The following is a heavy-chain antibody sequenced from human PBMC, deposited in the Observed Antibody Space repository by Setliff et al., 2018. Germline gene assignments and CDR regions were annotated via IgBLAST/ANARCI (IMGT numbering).Heavy chain of an antibody. D-gene: IGHD2-8*02. J-gene: IGHJ4*02. Sequence: ASVKVSCKASGYTFTSSGISWVRQAPGQGLEWLGSISPYTGNTSYPERLQGRITMTTDTLTSTVYMELRSLRPDDTALYYCVRSSAPQIVLAADFDRWGQGTLVTSPQ. CDR2: ISPYTGNT. V-gene: IGHV1-18*01. CDR3: VRSSAPQIVLAADFDR. CDR1: GYTFTSSG.